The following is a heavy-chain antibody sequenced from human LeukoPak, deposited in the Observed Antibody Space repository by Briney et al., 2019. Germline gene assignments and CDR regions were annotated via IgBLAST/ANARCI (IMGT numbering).Heavy chain of an antibody. Sequence: GGSLRLSCAASGFTFTSYTMNWVRQAPGKGLEWVSRIKTDGSSTSYADSVKGRFTISRDTAKNSLYLQMNSLRAEDTAVYYYTMSLTGESSDYWGQGTLVTVSS. D-gene: IGHD3-9*01. V-gene: IGHV3-74*01. CDR2: IKTDGSST. CDR1: GFTFTSYT. J-gene: IGHJ4*02. CDR3: TMSLTGESSDY.